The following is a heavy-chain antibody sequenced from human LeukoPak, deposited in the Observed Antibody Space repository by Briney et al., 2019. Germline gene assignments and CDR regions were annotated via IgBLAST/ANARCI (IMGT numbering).Heavy chain of an antibody. V-gene: IGHV3-7*04. Sequence: GGSLRLSCAASGFTFSSFWMGWVRQAPGKGLEWVASIKYDESEIHYVDSVKGRFTISRDNAKNSLYLQMNRLRAEDTAVYFCVGVTTNGYFDYWGQRSLVTVSS. D-gene: IGHD1-1*01. CDR3: VGVTTNGYFDY. CDR2: IKYDESEI. J-gene: IGHJ4*02. CDR1: GFTFSSFW.